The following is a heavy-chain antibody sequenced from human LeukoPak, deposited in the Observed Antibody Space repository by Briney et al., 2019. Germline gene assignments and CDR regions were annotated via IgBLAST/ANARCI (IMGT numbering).Heavy chain of an antibody. Sequence: ASVKVSCKASGYTFTSYGISWVRQAPGQGLEWMGWISAYNGNTNYAQKLQGRVTMTTDASTSTAYMELRSLRSDDTAVYYRARDGSYYGSGSYGDNWFDPWGQGTLVTVSS. CDR3: ARDGSYYGSGSYGDNWFDP. CDR1: GYTFTSYG. V-gene: IGHV1-18*01. CDR2: ISAYNGNT. J-gene: IGHJ5*02. D-gene: IGHD3-10*01.